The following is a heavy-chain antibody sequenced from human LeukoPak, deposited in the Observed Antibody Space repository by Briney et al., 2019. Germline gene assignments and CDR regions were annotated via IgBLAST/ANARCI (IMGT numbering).Heavy chain of an antibody. V-gene: IGHV1-69*13. CDR1: GGTFSSYA. CDR3: ARRRLGELSHGGFDY. CDR2: IIPIFGTA. J-gene: IGHJ4*02. Sequence: GASVKVSCKASGGTFSSYAISWVRQAPGQGLEWMGGIIPIFGTANYAQKFQGRVTVTADESTSTAYMELSSLRSEDTAVYYCARRRLGELSHGGFDYWGQGTLVTVSS. D-gene: IGHD3-16*02.